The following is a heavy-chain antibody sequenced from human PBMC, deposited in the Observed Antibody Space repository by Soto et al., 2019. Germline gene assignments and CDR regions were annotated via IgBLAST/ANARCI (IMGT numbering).Heavy chain of an antibody. CDR3: ATSDDSGFDP. D-gene: IGHD3-3*01. CDR2: IKPDNGDT. CDR1: GYPFSKYG. V-gene: IGHV1-18*04. Sequence: QLQLVQSGAEVERPGASVRVSCKAYGYPFSKYGISWIRQAPGQGLEWMGWIKPDNGDTNYAQKFQGRVTMTTDTSSNTAYMELRMLRSDDTAVYYCATSDDSGFDPWGQGTLVSVSS. J-gene: IGHJ5*02.